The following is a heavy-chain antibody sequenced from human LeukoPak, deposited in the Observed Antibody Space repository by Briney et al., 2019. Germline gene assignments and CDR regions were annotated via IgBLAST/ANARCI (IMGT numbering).Heavy chain of an antibody. CDR3: ARDIYTGYDFWSGYFTYWYFDL. V-gene: IGHV4-59*01. Sequence: SETLSLTCTVSGGSISSYYWSWIRQPPGKGLEWIGYIYYSGSTNYNPSLKSRVTISVDTSKNQFSLKLSSVTAADTAVYYCARDIYTGYDFWSGYFTYWYFDLWGRGTPVTVSS. CDR2: IYYSGST. D-gene: IGHD3-3*01. CDR1: GGSISSYY. J-gene: IGHJ2*01.